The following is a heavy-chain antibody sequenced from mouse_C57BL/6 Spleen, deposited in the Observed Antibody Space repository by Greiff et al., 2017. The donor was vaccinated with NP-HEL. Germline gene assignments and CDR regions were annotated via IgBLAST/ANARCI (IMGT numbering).Heavy chain of an antibody. CDR1: GYTFTSYW. Sequence: VQLQQSGAELVRPGSSVKLSCKASGYTFTSYWMHWVKQRPIQGLEWIGNIDPSDSETHYNQKFKDKATLTVDKSSSTAYMQLSSLTSEDSAVYYCARGSKFITTVVDWYFDVWGTGTTVTVSS. D-gene: IGHD1-1*01. CDR2: IDPSDSET. V-gene: IGHV1-52*01. J-gene: IGHJ1*03. CDR3: ARGSKFITTVVDWYFDV.